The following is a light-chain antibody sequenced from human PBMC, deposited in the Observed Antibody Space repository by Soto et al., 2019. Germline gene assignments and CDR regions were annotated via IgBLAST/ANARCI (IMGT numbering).Light chain of an antibody. Sequence: AVQMTQSTSSLSASVGDRITITCRASQGIRNDLAWYQQKPGKAPNLLIYAASRLHIGVPSRFSGSGSGTDFTFTITGLQPEDFATYYCLEDNNYPYTFGQGTKLEIK. J-gene: IGKJ2*01. CDR3: LEDNNYPYT. CDR2: AAS. CDR1: QGIRND. V-gene: IGKV1-6*01.